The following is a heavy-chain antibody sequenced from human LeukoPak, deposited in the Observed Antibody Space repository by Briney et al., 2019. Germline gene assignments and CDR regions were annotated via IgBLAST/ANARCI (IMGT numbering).Heavy chain of an antibody. CDR2: IYHSGST. CDR3: AGGHNYYDSSGYRN. D-gene: IGHD3-22*01. Sequence: PSETLSLTCAVSGGSISSSNWWSWVRQPPGKGLEWIGKIYHSGSTNYNPSLKSRVTISVDKSKNQFSLKLSSVTAADTAVYYCAGGHNYYDSSGYRNWGQGTLVTVSS. J-gene: IGHJ4*02. CDR1: GGSISSSNW. V-gene: IGHV4-4*02.